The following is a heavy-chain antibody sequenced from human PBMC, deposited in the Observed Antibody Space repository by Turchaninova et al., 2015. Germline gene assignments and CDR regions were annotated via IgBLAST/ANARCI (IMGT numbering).Heavy chain of an antibody. D-gene: IGHD2-15*01. CDR2: LYPSGRP. Sequence: QVQLQESGPGLVKPSETLSLTCAVSGYSISSGYYWGWIRQPPGKGLEWIGGLYPSGRPYYNPSLKSRVSMSVDAPKNQFSLKLSSVTAADTAVYYCAMLAGDLDLSDDSEIWGQGTMVIVSS. CDR1: GYSISSGYY. V-gene: IGHV4-38-2*01. CDR3: AMLAGDLDLSDDSEI. J-gene: IGHJ3*02.